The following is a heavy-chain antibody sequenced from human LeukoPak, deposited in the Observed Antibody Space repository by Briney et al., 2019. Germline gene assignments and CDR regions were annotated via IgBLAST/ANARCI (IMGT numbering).Heavy chain of an antibody. J-gene: IGHJ4*02. D-gene: IGHD2-2*01. CDR2: IIPVVSIA. V-gene: IGHV1-69*02. CDR3: AARGHCRGTTCVKTGDLFDY. Sequence: ASVKVSCKASRGTFNSYSIHWVRQAPGQGLQWMGRIIPVVSIATYAQKFEDRVTISADRSTSTAYLELSSLTPEETAIYYCAARGHCRGTTCVKTGDLFDYWGQGTLITVSS. CDR1: RGTFNSYS.